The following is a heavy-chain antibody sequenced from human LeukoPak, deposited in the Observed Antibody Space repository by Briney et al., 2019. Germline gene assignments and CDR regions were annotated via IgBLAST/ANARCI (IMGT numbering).Heavy chain of an antibody. CDR1: GFTFSSYS. CDR2: ISSSSSYI. J-gene: IGHJ4*02. CDR3: ARVQGVQESEYHFDY. D-gene: IGHD6-19*01. Sequence: PGGSLRLSCAASGFTFSSYSMNWVRQAPGKGLEWVSSISSSSSYIYYADSVKGRFTISRDNAKSSLYLQMTSLRAEDTAVYYCARVQGVQESEYHFDYWGQGTLVTVSS. V-gene: IGHV3-21*01.